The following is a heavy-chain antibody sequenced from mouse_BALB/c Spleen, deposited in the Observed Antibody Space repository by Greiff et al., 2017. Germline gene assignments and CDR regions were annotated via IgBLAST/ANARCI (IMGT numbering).Heavy chain of an antibody. CDR1: GYTFSSYC. Sequence: QVQLQQSGAELMKPGASVKISCKATGYTFSSYCIEWVKQRPGHGLEWIGEILPGSGSTNYNEKFKGKATFTADTSSNTAYMQLSSLTSEDSAVYYCASYYGYDGYFDYWGQGTTLTVSS. CDR2: ILPGSGST. J-gene: IGHJ2*01. D-gene: IGHD2-9*01. V-gene: IGHV1-9*01. CDR3: ASYYGYDGYFDY.